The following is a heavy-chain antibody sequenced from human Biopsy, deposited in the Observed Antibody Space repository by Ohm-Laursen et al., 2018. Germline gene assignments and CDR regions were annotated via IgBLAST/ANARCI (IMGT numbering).Heavy chain of an antibody. CDR3: ARVAGGYAYYYGMDA. D-gene: IGHD5-12*01. CDR1: GGSISSYY. Sequence: SETLSLTCTVSGGSISSYYWNWIRQPPGKGLEWIGNIYYDGITYYNPSLKSRVAMSVDTSKNQFSLRLTSVTAADTAVYYCARVAGGYAYYYGMDAWGQGTTVIVSS. J-gene: IGHJ6*02. V-gene: IGHV4-59*04. CDR2: IYYDGIT.